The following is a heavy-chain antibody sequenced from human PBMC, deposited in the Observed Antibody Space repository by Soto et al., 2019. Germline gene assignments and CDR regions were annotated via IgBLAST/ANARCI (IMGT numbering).Heavy chain of an antibody. J-gene: IGHJ4*02. V-gene: IGHV4-59*08. CDR1: GGSISGYY. Sequence: SETLSLTCTISGGSISGYYWSWIRQPPGKGLEWIGYVYYTGSTKYNPSLESRVAMSADTSKNQFSLNVTSVTAAATAVYYCARLGGSNWAVAYWGQGTLVTVSS. CDR2: VYYTGST. CDR3: ARLGGSNWAVAY. D-gene: IGHD7-27*01.